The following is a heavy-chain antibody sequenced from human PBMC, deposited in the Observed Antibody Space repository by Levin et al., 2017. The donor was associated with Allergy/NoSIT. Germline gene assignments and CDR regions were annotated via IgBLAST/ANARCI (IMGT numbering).Heavy chain of an antibody. D-gene: IGHD3-10*01. Sequence: ASVKVSCKGSGYSFTSYWIGWVRQMPGKGLEWMGIIYPGDSDTRYSPSFQGQVTISADKSISTAYLQWSSLKASDTAMYYCARFYYGSGSPDYWGQGTLVTVSS. CDR2: IYPGDSDT. V-gene: IGHV5-51*01. CDR1: GYSFTSYW. CDR3: ARFYYGSGSPDY. J-gene: IGHJ4*02.